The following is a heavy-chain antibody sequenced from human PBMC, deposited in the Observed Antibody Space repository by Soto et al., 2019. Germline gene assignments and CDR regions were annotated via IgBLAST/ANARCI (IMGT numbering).Heavy chain of an antibody. D-gene: IGHD6-19*01. J-gene: IGHJ4*02. Sequence: PGGSLRLSCAASGFTFSSYVMSWVLQAPGKGLEWVSTISGSGGSTYYADSVKGRFTISRDNSKNTLDLQMNSLRAEDTAIYYCAKGSRWAAVAGYYFDYWGLGTLVTVSS. CDR1: GFTFSSYV. CDR3: AKGSRWAAVAGYYFDY. CDR2: ISGSGGST. V-gene: IGHV3-23*01.